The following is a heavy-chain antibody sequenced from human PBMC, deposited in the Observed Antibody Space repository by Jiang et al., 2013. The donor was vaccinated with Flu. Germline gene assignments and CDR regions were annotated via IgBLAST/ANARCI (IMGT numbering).Heavy chain of an antibody. D-gene: IGHD3-3*01. V-gene: IGHV1-24*01. J-gene: IGHJ5*01. Sequence: SGAEVKKPGASVTVSCKVSGYTLTELSMHWVRQAPGKGLEWMGGFDPEDEQTIYSQQFQGRVTMTEDSSSDTAYMELSSLKSEDTAVYFCTTGLHYEPWSGSWFESWGQGTLVSVSS. CDR2: FDPEDEQT. CDR3: TTGLHYEPWSGSWFES. CDR1: GYTLTELS.